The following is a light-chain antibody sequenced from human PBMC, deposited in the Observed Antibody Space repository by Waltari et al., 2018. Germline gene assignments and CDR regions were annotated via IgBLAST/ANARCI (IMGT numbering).Light chain of an antibody. J-gene: IGKJ4*01. CDR1: ESVSSK. CDR2: GAS. V-gene: IGKV3-15*01. CDR3: QHYNNLPLT. Sequence: EIVMTQSPATLSVSPGERATLSCRASESVSSKLAWYQQRAGQAPRLLIYGASTRATGIPARFSGSGSGTEFTLNISSLQSEDFAVYFCQHYNNLPLTFGGGTKVEIK.